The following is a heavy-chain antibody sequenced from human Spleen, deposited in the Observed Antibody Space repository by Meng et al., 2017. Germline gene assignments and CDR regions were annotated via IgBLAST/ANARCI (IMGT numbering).Heavy chain of an antibody. Sequence: GESLKISCRTSGFTFTSYGMGWVRQAPGKGLEWVSSISGSGVDTYYADSVKGRFTFSRDNSKNTLYLHMNSLRAEDTAVYYCAKDLVVVKGLDAFGIWGRGTLVTFSS. V-gene: IGHV3-23*01. CDR3: AKDLVVVKGLDAFGI. D-gene: IGHD2-2*01. J-gene: IGHJ3*02. CDR1: GFTFTSYG. CDR2: ISGSGVDT.